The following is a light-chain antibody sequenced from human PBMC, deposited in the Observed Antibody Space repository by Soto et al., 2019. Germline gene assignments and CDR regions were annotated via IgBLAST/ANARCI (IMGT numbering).Light chain of an antibody. J-gene: IGLJ1*01. Sequence: QSALTQPPSASGSPGQSVTISCTGTSRDVGAYNYVSWYQQHPGKAPKLMIYDVSKRPSGVPDRFSGSKSGNTASLTISGLQAEDEADYYCCSYAGSYTFVFGTGTKLTVL. CDR2: DVS. CDR1: SRDVGAYNY. CDR3: CSYAGSYTFV. V-gene: IGLV2-11*01.